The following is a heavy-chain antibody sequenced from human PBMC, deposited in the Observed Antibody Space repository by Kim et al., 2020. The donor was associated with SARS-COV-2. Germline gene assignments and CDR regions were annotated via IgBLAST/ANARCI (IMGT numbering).Heavy chain of an antibody. CDR2: IHSSGNT. CDR3: ARDAATTGTCFDP. Sequence: SETLSLICNVSGGSISRNSWNWIRQTPGKGLEWIGSIHSSGNTNYNPSLKSRVTILVDTSKNQLSLRLNTLTTADTAVYYCARDAATTGTCFDPWGQGTL. D-gene: IGHD6-13*01. V-gene: IGHV4-59*01. CDR1: GGSISRNS. J-gene: IGHJ5*02.